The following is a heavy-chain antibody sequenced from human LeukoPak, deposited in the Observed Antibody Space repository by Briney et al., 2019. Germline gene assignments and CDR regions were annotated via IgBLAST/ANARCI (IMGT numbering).Heavy chain of an antibody. CDR3: ARERELSGWYGDYFDY. Sequence: KASETLSLTCTVSGGSISSYYWSWIRQPAGKGLVWIRRIYTSGSTNYNPSLKSRVTMSVDTSKNQFSLKLSSVTAADTAVYYCARERELSGWYGDYFDYWGQGTLVTVSS. CDR2: IYTSGST. J-gene: IGHJ4*02. CDR1: GGSISSYY. V-gene: IGHV4-4*07. D-gene: IGHD6-19*01.